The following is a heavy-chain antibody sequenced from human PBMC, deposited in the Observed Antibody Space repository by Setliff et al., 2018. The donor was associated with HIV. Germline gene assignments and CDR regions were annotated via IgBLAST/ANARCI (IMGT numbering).Heavy chain of an antibody. CDR1: GGSISSTIYH. V-gene: IGHV4-39*01. Sequence: SETLSLTCTVSGGSISSTIYHWVWIRQPPGKGLEWIGNIHSSGITYFKPSLKSRLTISLDTSKNQFSLKLSSVTAADTAVYYCATHASTVQDAMDVWGQGTTVTVSS. J-gene: IGHJ6*02. CDR2: IHSSGIT. D-gene: IGHD4-4*01. CDR3: ATHASTVQDAMDV.